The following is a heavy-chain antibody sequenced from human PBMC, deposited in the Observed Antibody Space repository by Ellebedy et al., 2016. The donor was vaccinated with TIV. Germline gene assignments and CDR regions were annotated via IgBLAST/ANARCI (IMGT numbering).Heavy chain of an antibody. J-gene: IGHJ6*03. D-gene: IGHD3/OR15-3a*01. CDR2: ISSSSSYT. Sequence: GGSLRLSXAASGFTFSDYYMSWIRQAPGKGLEWVSYISSSSSYTNYADSVKGRFTISRDNAKNSLYLQMNSLRAEDTAVYYCARCSFWTPKLYYYYYMDVWGKGTTVTVSS. CDR1: GFTFSDYY. CDR3: ARCSFWTPKLYYYYYMDV. V-gene: IGHV3-11*06.